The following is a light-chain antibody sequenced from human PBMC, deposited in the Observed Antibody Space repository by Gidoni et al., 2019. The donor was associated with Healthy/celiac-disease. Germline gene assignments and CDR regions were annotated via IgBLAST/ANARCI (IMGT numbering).Light chain of an antibody. CDR2: WAS. CDR3: QQYYSTPIT. V-gene: IGKV4-1*01. Sequence: DIVMTQSPDSLAVSLGERATINCKSSQSVLYSSNNKNFLAWYQQKPRQPPKLLIYWASTREYGVPDRFSGSGSGTDFTLTISSLQDEDVATYYCQQYYSTPITFXXXTRLEIK. J-gene: IGKJ5*01. CDR1: QSVLYSSNNKNF.